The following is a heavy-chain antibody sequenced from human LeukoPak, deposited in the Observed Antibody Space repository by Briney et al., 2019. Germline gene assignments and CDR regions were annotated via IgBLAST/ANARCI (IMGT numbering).Heavy chain of an antibody. Sequence: PGGSLRLSCAASGFTFSSYWMSWVRQAPGKGLEWVANIKQDGSEKYYVDSVKGRFTISRDNAKNSLYLQMNSLRAEDTAVYYCARDQGIAVAEYFDYWGQGTLVTVSS. J-gene: IGHJ4*02. CDR2: IKQDGSEK. CDR3: ARDQGIAVAEYFDY. D-gene: IGHD6-19*01. CDR1: GFTFSSYW. V-gene: IGHV3-7*01.